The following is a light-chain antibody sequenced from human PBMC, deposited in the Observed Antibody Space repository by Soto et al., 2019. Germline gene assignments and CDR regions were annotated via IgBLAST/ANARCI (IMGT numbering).Light chain of an antibody. Sequence: EIQMTQSPSTLSASVGDRVTITCRASQSISSWLAWYQQKPGKAPKLLIYKASSLESGVPSRFSGSGSGTDFTLTISSLQPDDFATYYCQQYNTSPTTFGQGTKVEIK. J-gene: IGKJ1*01. CDR1: QSISSW. V-gene: IGKV1-5*03. CDR3: QQYNTSPTT. CDR2: KAS.